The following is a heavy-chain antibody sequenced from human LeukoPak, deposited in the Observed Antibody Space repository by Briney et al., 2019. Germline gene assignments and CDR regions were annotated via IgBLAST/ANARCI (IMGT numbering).Heavy chain of an antibody. V-gene: IGHV4-39*02. Sequence: PSETLSLTCTVSGDSISSSNSYRGWIRQPPGKGLEWIGSLYYSGSSYYNPSLKSRVTISADTSKNQFSLKLTSVTAADTAVYYCARDRITMVRGVLEYWGQGTLVTVSS. J-gene: IGHJ4*02. CDR1: GDSISSSNSY. CDR3: ARDRITMVRGVLEY. CDR2: LYYSGSS. D-gene: IGHD3-10*01.